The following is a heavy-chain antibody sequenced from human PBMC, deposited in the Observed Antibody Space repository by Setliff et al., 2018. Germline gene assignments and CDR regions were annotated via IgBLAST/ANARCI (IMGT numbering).Heavy chain of an antibody. CDR2: IDPSGNT. Sequence: SETLSLTCTVSGGSISSGSNYWSWIRQPAGRGLEWIGHIDPSGNTNYHPSLKSRVTISGDTSKNQFSLKLTSVTAADTAVYFCARSLGSGSYYNSRPFYSDYWGQGTLGTAPQ. CDR1: GGSISSGSNY. D-gene: IGHD3-10*01. J-gene: IGHJ4*02. V-gene: IGHV4-61*09. CDR3: ARSLGSGSYYNSRPFYSDY.